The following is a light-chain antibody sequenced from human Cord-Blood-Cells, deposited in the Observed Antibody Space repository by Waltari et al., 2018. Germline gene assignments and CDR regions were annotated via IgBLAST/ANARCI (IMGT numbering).Light chain of an antibody. CDR1: NIGSKS. J-gene: IGLJ3*02. V-gene: IGLV3-21*03. CDR2: DDS. CDR3: QVWDSSSDHWV. Sequence: SYVLTQPPSVSVAPGKTARITCGGNNIGSKSVHWYQQKPGQAPVLVVYDDSDRPSGIAWRFSGSNSGNTATLTISRVEAGDEADYYCQVWDSSSDHWVFGGGTKLTVL.